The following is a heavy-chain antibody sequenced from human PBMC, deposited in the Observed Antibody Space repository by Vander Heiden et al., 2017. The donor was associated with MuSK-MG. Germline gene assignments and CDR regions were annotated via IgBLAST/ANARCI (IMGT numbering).Heavy chain of an antibody. CDR3: AREPGSYYYGMDV. V-gene: IGHV4-59*01. CDR2: IYYSGST. Sequence: QVQLQESGPALGKASETLSVTCTVTGGSSSRYYWNWIRQPPGKGLEWIGYIYYSGSTNYNPALKSRVTISVDTSQNQFFLNLSSVNAADTAVYYCAREPGSYYYGMDVWGHGTTVTVSS. CDR1: GGSSSRYY. J-gene: IGHJ6*02.